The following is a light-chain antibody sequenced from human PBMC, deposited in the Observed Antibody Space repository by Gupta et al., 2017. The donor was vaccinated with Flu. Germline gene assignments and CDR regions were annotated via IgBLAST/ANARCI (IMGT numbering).Light chain of an antibody. CDR1: QGISSY. V-gene: IGKV1-9*01. CDR3: QQRDSDPPGLT. J-gene: IGKJ5*01. CDR2: AAS. Sequence: IQLPQSRSFLSASVGDRDTITCRTSQGISSYLAWYTQKPGKAPKLLIYAASTLQSGVPSRCSGSGAGTEVTVPISSVQQKDFGTYYCQQRDSDPPGLTFGQGTRLEIK.